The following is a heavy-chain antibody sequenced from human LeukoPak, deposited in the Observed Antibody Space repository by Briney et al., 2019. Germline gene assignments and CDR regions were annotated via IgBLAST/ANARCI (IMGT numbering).Heavy chain of an antibody. CDR1: GFTFGSYW. V-gene: IGHV3-74*01. CDR3: ARDYPTFGVVTIFDY. D-gene: IGHD3-3*01. CDR2: INSDGSST. J-gene: IGHJ4*02. Sequence: QPGGSLRLSCAASGFTFGSYWMHWVRQAPGKGLVWVSRINSDGSSTSYADSVKGRFTISRDNAKNTLYLQMNSLRAEDTAVYYCARDYPTFGVVTIFDYWGQGTLVSVSS.